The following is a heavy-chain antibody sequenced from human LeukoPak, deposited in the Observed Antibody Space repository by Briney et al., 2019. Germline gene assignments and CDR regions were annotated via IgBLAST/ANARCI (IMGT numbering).Heavy chain of an antibody. CDR3: ARDVGGSSSWYYFDY. CDR1: GYTSTGHY. Sequence: AALKVCCRASGYTSTGHYMHWVGQTPGQRLKCEVWINPNSAGANYAQKFPGRGTMTRDKSISTAYMALGRLKSNGRAVAVCARDVGGSSSWYYFDYWGQGTLVTVSS. CDR2: INPNSAGA. J-gene: IGHJ4*02. D-gene: IGHD6-13*01. V-gene: IGHV1-2*02.